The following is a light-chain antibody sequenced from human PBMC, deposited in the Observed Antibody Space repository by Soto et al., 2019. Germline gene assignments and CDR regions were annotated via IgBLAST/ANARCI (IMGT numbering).Light chain of an antibody. CDR1: QSVSSN. CDR2: GAS. CDR3: QQYNNWPIT. Sequence: EIVITQSPATLSVSPGESATLSCRASQSVSSNLAWYQQKPGQAPRLLIYGASTRATGIPARFSGSGSGTEFTLTLNSLQSTDFAVYYCQQYNNWPITFGQGTRLEIK. V-gene: IGKV3-15*01. J-gene: IGKJ5*01.